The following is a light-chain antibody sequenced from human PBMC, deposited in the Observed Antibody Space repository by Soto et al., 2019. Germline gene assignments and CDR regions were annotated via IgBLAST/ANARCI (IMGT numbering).Light chain of an antibody. CDR2: AAS. J-gene: IGKJ4*01. CDR1: QGVSTY. CDR3: QQYYIFPLA. Sequence: VLWMTQSPSLLSASTGDRVTITCRTSQGVSTYVAWYQQKPGKPPKPLIYAASTLHSGVPARFSGSGSGTGFTLTISGLQSEDFATYYCQQYYIFPLAFGGGTKVDIK. V-gene: IGKV1D-8*01.